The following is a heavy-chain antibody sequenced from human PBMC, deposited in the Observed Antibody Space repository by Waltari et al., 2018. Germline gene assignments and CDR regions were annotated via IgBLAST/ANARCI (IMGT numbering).Heavy chain of an antibody. V-gene: IGHV4-34*01. CDR3: ASATGGLLPYYYYYYGMDV. D-gene: IGHD2-21*02. CDR1: GGYFSGYY. CDR2: INHSGST. J-gene: IGHJ6*02. Sequence: QVQLQQWGAGLLKPSETLSLTCAVYGGYFSGYYWSWIRQPPGTGLEWIGEINHSGSTNYNPSLKSRVTISVDTSKNRFSLKLSSVTAADTAVYYCASATGGLLPYYYYYYGMDVWGQGTTVTVSS.